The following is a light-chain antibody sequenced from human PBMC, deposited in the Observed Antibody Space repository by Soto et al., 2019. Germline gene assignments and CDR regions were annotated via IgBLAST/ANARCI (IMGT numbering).Light chain of an antibody. CDR3: RSYAGSCTWV. Sequence: QSALTQPRSVSGSPGQSVTISCTGTSSDVGGYNFVSWYQQHPGKAPKLMIYDVSKRPSGVPDRFSGSKSGNTASLTISGLQAEDEADYYCRSYAGSCTWVFGTGTKLTVL. J-gene: IGLJ1*01. CDR2: DVS. CDR1: SSDVGGYNF. V-gene: IGLV2-11*01.